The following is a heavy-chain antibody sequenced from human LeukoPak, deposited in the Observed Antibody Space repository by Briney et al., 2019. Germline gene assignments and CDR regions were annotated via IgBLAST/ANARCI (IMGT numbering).Heavy chain of an antibody. Sequence: ASVKVSCKASGYTFTSYDINWVRQATGQGLEWMGWMNPNSGNTGYAQKFQGRVTMTRNTSISTAYMELSSLRSEDTAVYYCARGGTIVVVPDYNNWFGPWGQGTLVTVSS. CDR3: ARGGTIVVVPDYNNWFGP. V-gene: IGHV1-8*01. J-gene: IGHJ5*02. CDR1: GYTFTSYD. D-gene: IGHD2-2*01. CDR2: MNPNSGNT.